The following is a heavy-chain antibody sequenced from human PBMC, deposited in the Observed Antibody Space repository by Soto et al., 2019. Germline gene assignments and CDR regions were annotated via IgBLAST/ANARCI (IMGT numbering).Heavy chain of an antibody. CDR3: ARDQRLLRFLSYGMDV. Sequence: GGSLRLSCAASGFTFSSYGMHWVRQAPGKGLEWVAVIWYDGSNKYYADSVKGRFTISRDNSKNTLYLQMNSLRAEDTAVYYCARDQRLLRFLSYGMDVWGQGTTVTVSS. J-gene: IGHJ6*02. CDR1: GFTFSSYG. D-gene: IGHD3-3*01. V-gene: IGHV3-33*01. CDR2: IWYDGSNK.